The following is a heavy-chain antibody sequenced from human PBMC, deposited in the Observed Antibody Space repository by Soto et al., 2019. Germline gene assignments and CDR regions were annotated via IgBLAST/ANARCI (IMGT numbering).Heavy chain of an antibody. CDR1: GFTFSSYA. D-gene: IGHD3-16*02. J-gene: IGHJ4*02. CDR3: ARDYSHRRIWGSYRSLDY. Sequence: GGSLRLSCAASGFTFSSYAMSWVRQAPGKGLEWVSAISGSGGSTYYADSVKGRFTISRDNAKNSLYLQMNSLRAEDTAVYYCARDYSHRRIWGSYRSLDYWGQGTLVTVPS. CDR2: ISGSGGST. V-gene: IGHV3-23*01.